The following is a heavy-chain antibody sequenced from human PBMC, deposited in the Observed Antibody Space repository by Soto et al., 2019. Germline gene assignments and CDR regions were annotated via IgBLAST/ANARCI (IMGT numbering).Heavy chain of an antibody. V-gene: IGHV3-74*01. D-gene: IGHD1-26*01. CDR2: INGDGSIT. CDR1: GFIFSGHW. J-gene: IGHJ4*02. Sequence: GGSVRLSCEASGFIFSGHWMHWVRQPPGKGLVWVSRINGDGSITDYADSVGGRFTISRDDARNTLVLQMNNLRPDDSAVYYCARVLRGRGSSTFDYWGQGTLVTVSS. CDR3: ARVLRGRGSSTFDY.